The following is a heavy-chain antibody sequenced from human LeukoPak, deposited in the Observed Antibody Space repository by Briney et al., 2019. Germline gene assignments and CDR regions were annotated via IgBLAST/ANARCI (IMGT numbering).Heavy chain of an antibody. CDR3: ARGDLGVLVN. Sequence: ASVKVSCKASGYTFISYYIHWVRQAPGQGLEWMGWINPTSGATVFAQRFQGRVSMTRDTSISTAYLDLISLTSDDTAVYFCARGDLGVLVNWGQGTLVTVSS. D-gene: IGHD6-6*01. CDR2: INPTSGAT. V-gene: IGHV1-2*02. CDR1: GYTFISYY. J-gene: IGHJ4*02.